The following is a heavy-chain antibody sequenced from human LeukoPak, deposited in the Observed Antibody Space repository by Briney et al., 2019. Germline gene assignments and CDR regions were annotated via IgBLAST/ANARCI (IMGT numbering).Heavy chain of an antibody. Sequence: SETLSLTCAVYGGSFSGYYWSWIRQPPGKGLEWIGEINHSGSTNYNPSLKSRVTISVDTSKNQFSLKLSSVTAADTAVYYCARGYWSNYGDSPKSFDYWGQGTLVTVSS. V-gene: IGHV4-34*01. CDR2: INHSGST. CDR3: ARGYWSNYGDSPKSFDY. J-gene: IGHJ4*02. D-gene: IGHD4-17*01. CDR1: GGSFSGYY.